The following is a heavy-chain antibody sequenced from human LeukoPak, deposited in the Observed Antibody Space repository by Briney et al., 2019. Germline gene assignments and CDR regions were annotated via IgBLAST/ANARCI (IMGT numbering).Heavy chain of an antibody. CDR2: ISYDGSNK. D-gene: IGHD3-22*01. J-gene: IGHJ3*02. CDR1: GFTFSSYA. Sequence: GRSLRLSCAASGFTFSSYAMHWVRQAPGKGLEWVAVISYDGSNKYYADSVKGRFTISRDNSKNTLYLQMNSLRAEDTAVYYCARVVAVVVLNDAFDIWGQGTMVTVSS. CDR3: ARVVAVVVLNDAFDI. V-gene: IGHV3-30-3*01.